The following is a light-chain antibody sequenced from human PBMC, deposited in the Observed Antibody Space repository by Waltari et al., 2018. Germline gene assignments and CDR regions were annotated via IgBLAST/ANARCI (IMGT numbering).Light chain of an antibody. CDR3: CSYAGSSTSWV. J-gene: IGLJ3*02. V-gene: IGLV2-23*02. Sequence: QSALTQPASVSGSPGQSITISCTGTSSDVGSYNLVPWYQQHPGKAPTLMIYEVSKRPSGVSNRFSGSKSGNTASLTISGLQAEDEADYYCCSYAGSSTSWVFGGGTKLTVL. CDR2: EVS. CDR1: SSDVGSYNL.